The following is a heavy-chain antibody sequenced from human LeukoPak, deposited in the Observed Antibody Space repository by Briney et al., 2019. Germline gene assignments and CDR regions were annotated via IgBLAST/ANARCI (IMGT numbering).Heavy chain of an antibody. Sequence: SETPSLTCTVSGGSISSYYWSWIRQPAGKGLEWIGRIYTSGSTNYNPSLKSRVTMSVDTSKNQFSLKLSSVTAADTAVYYCARDREDCSGGSCYSLFDYWGQGTLVTVSS. CDR2: IYTSGST. CDR3: ARDREDCSGGSCYSLFDY. V-gene: IGHV4-4*07. D-gene: IGHD2-15*01. CDR1: GGSISSYY. J-gene: IGHJ4*02.